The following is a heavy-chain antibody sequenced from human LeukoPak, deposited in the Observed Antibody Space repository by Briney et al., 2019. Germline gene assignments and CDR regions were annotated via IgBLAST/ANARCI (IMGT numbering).Heavy chain of an antibody. Sequence: GGSLRLSCAASGFTFDDYAMHWVRQAPGKGLEWVANIKTDGSEKYYVDSVKGRFTISRDNAKNSLYLQMNSLRAEDTAVYYCATYSSLNAREFQYWGQGTLVTVSS. CDR3: ATYSSLNAREFQY. V-gene: IGHV3-7*01. J-gene: IGHJ1*01. CDR1: GFTFDDYA. CDR2: IKTDGSEK. D-gene: IGHD3-22*01.